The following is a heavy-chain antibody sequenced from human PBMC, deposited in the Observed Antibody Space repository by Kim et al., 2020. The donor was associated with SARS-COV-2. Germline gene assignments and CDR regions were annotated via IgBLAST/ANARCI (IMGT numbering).Heavy chain of an antibody. CDR2: IRSKAYGGTT. V-gene: IGHV3-49*04. CDR3: TRDYCSSTSCYIDAFDI. CDR1: GFTFGDYA. Sequence: GGSLRLSCTASGFTFGDYAMSWVRQAPGKGLEWVGFIRSKAYGGTTEYAASVEGRFTISRDDSKSNAYLQMNSLKTEDTAVYYCTRDYCSSTSCYIDAFDIWGQGTMVTVSS. D-gene: IGHD2-2*02. J-gene: IGHJ3*02.